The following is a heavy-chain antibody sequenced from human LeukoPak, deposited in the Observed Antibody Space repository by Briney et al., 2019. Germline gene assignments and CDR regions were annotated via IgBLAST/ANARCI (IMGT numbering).Heavy chain of an antibody. CDR1: GFTFSRYA. V-gene: IGHV3-23*01. CDR2: IIGSGGRP. D-gene: IGHD5-18*01. J-gene: IGHJ6*03. Sequence: GGSLRLSCAASGFTFSRYAMSWVGQAPGKGLEWVSAIIGSGGRPLSADHVKGRYTICSDNSTNTLYLKLNSLRAEATAVYYCAKEREWGIQLSYYYMDVWGKGTTVTVSS. CDR3: AKEREWGIQLSYYYMDV.